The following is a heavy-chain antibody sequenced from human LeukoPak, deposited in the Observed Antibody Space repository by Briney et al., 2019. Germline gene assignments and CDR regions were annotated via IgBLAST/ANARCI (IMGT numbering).Heavy chain of an antibody. Sequence: GGSLRLSCAASGFTFSDYYMSWIRQSPGKGLEWVSYIRTSDGSIYYADSVKGRFTISRDNARNSLYLQMNSLRAEDTAVYYCARCLSPPDYWGQGTLVTVSS. CDR2: IRTSDGSI. V-gene: IGHV3-11*01. D-gene: IGHD5/OR15-5a*01. J-gene: IGHJ4*02. CDR3: ARCLSPPDY. CDR1: GFTFSDYY.